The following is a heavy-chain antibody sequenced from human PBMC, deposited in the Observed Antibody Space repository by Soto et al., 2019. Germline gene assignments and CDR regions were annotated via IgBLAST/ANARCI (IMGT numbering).Heavy chain of an antibody. D-gene: IGHD1-20*01. J-gene: IGHJ3*02. CDR3: ARDLWGNWNHIDAFDI. V-gene: IGHV1-2*02. CDR1: GYTFSGYY. CDR2: INPNTDVT. Sequence: ASVKVSCKASGYTFSGYYMHWVRQAPGQGLEWMGWINPNTDVTNYAQRFQGRVTMTRDTSITTAYMELSRLRSDDTAVYYCARDLWGNWNHIDAFDIWGPGTTVTVSS.